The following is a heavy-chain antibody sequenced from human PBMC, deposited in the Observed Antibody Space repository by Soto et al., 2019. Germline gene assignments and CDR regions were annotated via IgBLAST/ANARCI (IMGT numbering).Heavy chain of an antibody. D-gene: IGHD3-16*02. Sequence: PGGSLRLSCAASGFTFDDYAMHWVRQAPGKGLEWVSGISWNSGSIGYADSVKGRFTISRDNAKNSLYLQMNSLRAEDTALYYCAKDPLRFGGVIPGMDVWGQGTTVTVSS. V-gene: IGHV3-9*01. CDR1: GFTFDDYA. CDR3: AKDPLRFGGVIPGMDV. J-gene: IGHJ6*02. CDR2: ISWNSGSI.